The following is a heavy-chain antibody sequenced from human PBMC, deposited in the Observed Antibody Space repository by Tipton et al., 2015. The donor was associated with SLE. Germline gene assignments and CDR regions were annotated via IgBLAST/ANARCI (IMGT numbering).Heavy chain of an antibody. Sequence: LRLSCTVSGGSISSSSYYWGWIRQPPGKGLEWIGSIYYSGSTYYNPSLKSRVTISVDTSKNQFSLKLSSVTAADTAVYYCARAYAGDVDYWGQGTLVTVSS. V-gene: IGHV4-39*07. CDR2: IYYSGST. CDR3: ARAYAGDVDY. CDR1: GGSISSSSYY. D-gene: IGHD2-2*01. J-gene: IGHJ4*02.